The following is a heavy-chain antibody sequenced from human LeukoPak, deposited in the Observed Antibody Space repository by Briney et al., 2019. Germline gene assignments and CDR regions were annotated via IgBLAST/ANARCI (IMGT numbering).Heavy chain of an antibody. D-gene: IGHD6-19*01. CDR1: GYTFTGYY. Sequence: ASVKVSCTASGYTFTGYYMHWVRQAPGQGLEWMGRINPNSGGTNYAQKFQGRVTMTRDTSISTAYMELSRLRSDDTAVYYCARDLAQGSGWYYFDYWGQGTLVTVSS. V-gene: IGHV1-2*06. CDR2: INPNSGGT. CDR3: ARDLAQGSGWYYFDY. J-gene: IGHJ4*02.